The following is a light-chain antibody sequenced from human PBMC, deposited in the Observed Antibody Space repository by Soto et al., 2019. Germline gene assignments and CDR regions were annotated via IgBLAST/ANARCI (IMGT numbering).Light chain of an antibody. V-gene: IGKV1-9*01. CDR1: QDISTY. J-gene: IGKJ3*01. Sequence: DIQLTQSPAFLSASVGDRVTITCRASQDISTYLATYLAWYQQKPGKAPQLLIYGASTLQSGVPSRGSGSGSATEFTRTISSLQPEDFATKYCQQLKSFALTFSPGAKVVI. CDR3: QQLKSFALT. CDR2: GAS.